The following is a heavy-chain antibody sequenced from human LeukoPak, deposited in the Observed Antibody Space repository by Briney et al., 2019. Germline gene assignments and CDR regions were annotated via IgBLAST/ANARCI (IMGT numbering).Heavy chain of an antibody. CDR3: ARGYSSGLHFDY. CDR2: IGTAGDT. V-gene: IGHV3-13*01. D-gene: IGHD6-19*01. Sequence: PGGSLRLSCAASGFTFSSYDIHWVRQATGKGLEWVSVIGTAGDTYYSGSVKGRFTISRENAKNSLYLQMNSLRAGDTAVYYCARGYSSGLHFDYWGQGTLVTVSS. CDR1: GFTFSSYD. J-gene: IGHJ4*02.